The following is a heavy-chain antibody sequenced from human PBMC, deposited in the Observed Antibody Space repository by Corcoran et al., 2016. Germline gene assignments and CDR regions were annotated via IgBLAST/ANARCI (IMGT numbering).Heavy chain of an antibody. J-gene: IGHJ4*02. V-gene: IGHV3-15*01. Sequence: EVQLVESGGGLVKPGGSLRLSCAASGFTFSNAWMRWVRQAPGKGLEWVGRIKSKTDGETTDYAAPVKGRFIISRDDSKNTLYLQMNSLKTEDTTVYYCTTQIRATYFDYWGQGTLVTVSS. D-gene: IGHD5-12*01. CDR3: TTQIRATYFDY. CDR2: IKSKTDGETT. CDR1: GFTFSNAW.